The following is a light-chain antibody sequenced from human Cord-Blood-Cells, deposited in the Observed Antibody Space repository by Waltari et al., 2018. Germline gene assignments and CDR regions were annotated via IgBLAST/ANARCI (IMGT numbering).Light chain of an antibody. CDR1: QSISSW. CDR3: QQYNSYTLT. CDR2: KAS. V-gene: IGKV1-5*03. Sequence: DIQMTQSPSTLSASVGDRVTLTCRASQSISSWLAWYQQKPGKAPKLLIYKASSVESGVPTRFSGRGSGTEFTLTSSSLQPDDFATYYCQQYNSYTLTFGGGTKVEIK. J-gene: IGKJ4*01.